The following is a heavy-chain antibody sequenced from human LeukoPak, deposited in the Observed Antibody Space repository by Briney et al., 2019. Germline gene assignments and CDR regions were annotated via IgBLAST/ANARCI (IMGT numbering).Heavy chain of an antibody. J-gene: IGHJ4*02. CDR2: IYYSGST. CDR1: GGSISSGDYY. V-gene: IGHV4-30-4*08. CDR3: ARVNPGMAAIDY. Sequence: ASETLSLTCTVSGGSISSGDYYWSWIRQPPGKGLEWSGYIYYSGSTYYNPSLKSRVTISVDTSKNQFSLKLSSVTAADRAVYYCARVNPGMAAIDYWGQGTLVTVCS. D-gene: IGHD2-15*01.